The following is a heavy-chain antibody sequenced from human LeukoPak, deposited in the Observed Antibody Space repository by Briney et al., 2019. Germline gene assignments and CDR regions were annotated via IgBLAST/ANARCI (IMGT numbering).Heavy chain of an antibody. J-gene: IGHJ4*02. CDR3: ARAIRYFDWLTPITDAYFDY. V-gene: IGHV4-39*07. D-gene: IGHD3-9*01. CDR2: IYYSGST. Sequence: SETLSLTCTVSGGSISSSSYYWGWIRQPPGKGLEWIGSIYYSGSTYYNPSLKSRVTISVDTSKNQFSLKLSSVTAADTAGYYCARAIRYFDWLTPITDAYFDYWGQGTLVTVSS. CDR1: GGSISSSSYY.